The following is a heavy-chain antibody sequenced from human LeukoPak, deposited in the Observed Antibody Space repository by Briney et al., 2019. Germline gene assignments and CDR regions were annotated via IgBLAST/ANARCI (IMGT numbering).Heavy chain of an antibody. V-gene: IGHV4-59*01. CDR3: ARGRAYSSGPPFDP. J-gene: IGHJ5*02. CDR1: GGTLSRNY. Sequence: SETLSLTCTVSGGTLSRNYWSWIRQPPGKGLEWIGYIYYSGSTDYNPSLKSRVTISVDTSKNQFSLKLSSVTAADTAVYYCARGRAYSSGPPFDPWGPGTLVTVSS. CDR2: IYYSGST. D-gene: IGHD6-19*01.